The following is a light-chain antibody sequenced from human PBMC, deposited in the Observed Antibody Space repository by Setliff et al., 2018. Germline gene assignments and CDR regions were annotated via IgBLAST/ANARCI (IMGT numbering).Light chain of an antibody. Sequence: QSALAQPASVSGSPGQSITISCTGASSDIGDSNYVSWYQQHPGKAPKLIIYDVSDRPSGVSHRFSGSKSGNTASLTISGLLAEDEADYYCAAENDNLNGYVFGTGTKVTVL. CDR1: SSDIGDSNY. J-gene: IGLJ1*01. V-gene: IGLV2-14*01. CDR2: DVS. CDR3: AAENDNLNGYV.